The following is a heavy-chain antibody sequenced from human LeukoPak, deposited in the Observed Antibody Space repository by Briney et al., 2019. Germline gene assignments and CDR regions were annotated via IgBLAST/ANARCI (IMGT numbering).Heavy chain of an antibody. D-gene: IGHD2-2*02. V-gene: IGHV4-39*01. CDR1: GGSISSSSYY. CDR2: IYYSGST. CDR3: ARARYCSSTSCYRFGAFDI. J-gene: IGHJ3*02. Sequence: SETLSLTCTVSGGSISSSSYYWGWIRQPPGKGLEWIGGIYYSGSTYYNPSLKSRVTISVDTSKNQFSLKLSSVTAADTAVYYCARARYCSSTSCYRFGAFDIWGQGTMVTVSS.